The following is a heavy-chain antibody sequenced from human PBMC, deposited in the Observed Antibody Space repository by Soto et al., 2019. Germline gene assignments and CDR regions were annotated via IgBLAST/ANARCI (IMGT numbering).Heavy chain of an antibody. CDR3: ARSYCCGGSCYSGISEYFQH. CDR2: IKQDGSEK. D-gene: IGHD2-15*01. CDR1: GFTFSSYW. Sequence: GGSLRLSCAASGFTFSSYWMSWVRQAPGKGLEWVANIKQDGSEKYYVDSVKGRFTISRDNAKNSLYLQMNSLRAEDTAVYYCARSYCCGGSCYSGISEYFQHWGQGTLVTVSS. J-gene: IGHJ1*01. V-gene: IGHV3-7*01.